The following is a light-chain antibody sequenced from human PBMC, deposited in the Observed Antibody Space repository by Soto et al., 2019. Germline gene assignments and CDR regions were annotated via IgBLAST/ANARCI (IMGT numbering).Light chain of an antibody. J-gene: IGKJ5*01. Sequence: DIQMTQSPSSLFSSVGYRATITFQATQYINIYLNWYQQKPGKAPNLLIYDASNLEIGVPSRFSGSGSGTHFTFTISSLQTEDIGTYYCQQYDILPITFGRGTRLEIK. CDR1: QYINIY. CDR3: QQYDILPIT. CDR2: DAS. V-gene: IGKV1-33*01.